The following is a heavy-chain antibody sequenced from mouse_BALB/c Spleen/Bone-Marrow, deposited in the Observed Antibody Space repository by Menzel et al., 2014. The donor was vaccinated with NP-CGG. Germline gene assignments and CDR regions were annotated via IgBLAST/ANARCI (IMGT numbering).Heavy chain of an antibody. J-gene: IGHJ2*01. Sequence: VQLQQSGAELVKPGASVKLSRTASGFNIKDTYMHWVKQRPEQGLEWIGRIDPANGNTKYDPKIQGMATITADTSSNTAFLQLSSLTSEDTAVYYWASYYYAHYFDYWGQGTTLTVSS. D-gene: IGHD1-1*01. CDR2: IDPANGNT. CDR3: ASYYYAHYFDY. V-gene: IGHV14-3*02. CDR1: GFNIKDTY.